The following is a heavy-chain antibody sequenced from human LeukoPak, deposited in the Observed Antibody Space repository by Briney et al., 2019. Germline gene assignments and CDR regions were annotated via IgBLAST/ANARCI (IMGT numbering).Heavy chain of an antibody. J-gene: IGHJ4*02. Sequence: PSETLSLTCTVSGYSISSGYYWGWIRQPPGKGLAWIGSIYHSGSTYYNPSLKSRVTISVDTSKNQFSLKLSSVTAADTAVYYCARFTGIQLWPYFDYWGQGTLVTVSS. V-gene: IGHV4-38-2*02. CDR3: ARFTGIQLWPYFDY. D-gene: IGHD5-18*01. CDR1: GYSISSGYY. CDR2: IYHSGST.